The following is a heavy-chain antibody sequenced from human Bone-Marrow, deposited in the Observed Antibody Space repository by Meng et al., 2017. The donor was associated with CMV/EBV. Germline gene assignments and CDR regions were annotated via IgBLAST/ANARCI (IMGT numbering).Heavy chain of an antibody. Sequence: ASVKVSCKASGYTFTGHYMHWVRQAPRQGLEWMGWINPNSGGTNYAQKFQGRVTVTRDTSISTAYMELSRLTSDDTAVYYCARVPLKGTFDPWGQGTLVTVSS. V-gene: IGHV1-2*02. CDR1: GYTFTGHY. J-gene: IGHJ5*02. CDR2: INPNSGGT. CDR3: ARVPLKGTFDP.